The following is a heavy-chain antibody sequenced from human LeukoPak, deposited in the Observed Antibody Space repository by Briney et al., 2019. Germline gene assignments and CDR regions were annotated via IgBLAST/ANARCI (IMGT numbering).Heavy chain of an antibody. V-gene: IGHV3-23*01. CDR3: ARDCTNGVCLDY. CDR1: GFTFSSYG. J-gene: IGHJ4*02. D-gene: IGHD2-8*01. CDR2: ISGSGGST. Sequence: GGSLRLSCAASGFTFSSYGMSWVRQAPGKGLEWVSAISGSGGSTYYADSVKGRFTISRDNSKNTLYLQMNSLRAEDTAVYYCARDCTNGVCLDYWGQGTLVTVSS.